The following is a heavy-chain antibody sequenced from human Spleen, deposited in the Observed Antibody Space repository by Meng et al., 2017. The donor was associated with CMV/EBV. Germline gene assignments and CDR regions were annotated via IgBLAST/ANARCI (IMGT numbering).Heavy chain of an antibody. Sequence: SCKASGGTCSRYAISWVRQPPGQGLEWMGGIIPIFGTANYAQKFQGRVTITTDESTSTAYMELSSLRSEDTAVYYCAREKVGWFDPWGQGTLVTVSS. CDR1: GGTCSRYA. CDR2: IIPIFGTA. CDR3: AREKVGWFDP. J-gene: IGHJ5*02. V-gene: IGHV1-69*05.